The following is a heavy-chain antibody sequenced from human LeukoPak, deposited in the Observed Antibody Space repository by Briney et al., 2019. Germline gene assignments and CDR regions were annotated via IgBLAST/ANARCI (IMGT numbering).Heavy chain of an antibody. CDR3: ARGSSYVSGRFDC. J-gene: IGHJ5*01. CDR1: GFTFSSYG. Sequence: GGSLRLSCAASGFTFSSYGMHWVRQAPGKGLEWVAFIRYDGSNKYYVDSVKGRFTISRDNSKNTLFLQMNSLRAEDTAVYYCARGSSYVSGRFDCWGQGTLVAVSS. D-gene: IGHD3-10*01. CDR2: IRYDGSNK. V-gene: IGHV3-30*02.